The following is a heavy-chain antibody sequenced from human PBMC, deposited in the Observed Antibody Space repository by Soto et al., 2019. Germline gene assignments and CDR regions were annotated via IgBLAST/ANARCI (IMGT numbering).Heavy chain of an antibody. CDR2: ISGSGGST. J-gene: IGHJ5*02. V-gene: IGHV3-23*01. Sequence: SLRLSCAASGFTFSSYAMSWVRQAPGKGLEWVSAISGSGGSTYYADSVKGRFTIPRDNSKNTLYLQMNSLRAEDTAVYYCAKSRGPGVFPYGGGLDWFDPWGQGTLVTVSS. CDR3: AKSRGPGVFPYGGGLDWFDP. D-gene: IGHD3-10*01. CDR1: GFTFSSYA.